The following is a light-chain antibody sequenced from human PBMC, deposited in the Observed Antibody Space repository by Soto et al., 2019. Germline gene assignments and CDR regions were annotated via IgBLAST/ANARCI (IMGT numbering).Light chain of an antibody. CDR3: QQSLSTLLT. Sequence: DIQMTQSPSSLSASVGDRVTITCRASQSISGYLNWYQQKPGKAPKVLISGASTLHNGVPSRFSGRGSGTDFTLTISSLQPEDVATYYCQQSLSTLLTFGGGTKVDTK. CDR1: QSISGY. J-gene: IGKJ4*01. V-gene: IGKV1-39*01. CDR2: GAS.